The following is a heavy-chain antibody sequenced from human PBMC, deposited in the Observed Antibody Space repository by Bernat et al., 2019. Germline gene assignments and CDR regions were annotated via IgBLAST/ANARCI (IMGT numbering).Heavy chain of an antibody. CDR2: IVVGSGNT. J-gene: IGHJ6*02. D-gene: IGHD1-26*01. CDR1: GFTFTSSA. CDR3: AGGSSPYYYYGMDV. Sequence: QMQLVQSGPEVKKPGTSVKVSCKASGFTFTSSAVQWVRQARGQRLEWIGWIVVGSGNTNYAQKFQERVTITRDMSTSTAYMELSSLRSEDTAVYYCAGGSSPYYYYGMDVWGRGTTVTVSS. V-gene: IGHV1-58*01.